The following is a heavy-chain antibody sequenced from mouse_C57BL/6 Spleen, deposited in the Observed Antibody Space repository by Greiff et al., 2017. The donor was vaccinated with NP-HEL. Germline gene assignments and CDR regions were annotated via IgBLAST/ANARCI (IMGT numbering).Heavy chain of an antibody. Sequence: QVQLQQSGAELVRPGASVTLSCKASGYTFTDYEMHWVKQTPVHGLEWIGAIDPETGGTAYNQKFKGKAMLTADKSSSTAYMELRSLTSEDSAVYYCTRDDTTNYFDYWGQGTTLTVSS. J-gene: IGHJ2*01. CDR2: IDPETGGT. CDR3: TRDDTTNYFDY. D-gene: IGHD1-1*01. V-gene: IGHV1-15*01. CDR1: GYTFTDYE.